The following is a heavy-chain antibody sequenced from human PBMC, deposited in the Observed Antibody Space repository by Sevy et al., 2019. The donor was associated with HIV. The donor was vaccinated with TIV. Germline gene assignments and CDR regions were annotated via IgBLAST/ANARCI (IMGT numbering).Heavy chain of an antibody. D-gene: IGHD2-8*01. J-gene: IGHJ4*02. V-gene: IGHV3-23*01. Sequence: GGSLRLSCAASGFAFYEYSMSWIRQAPGKGLEWVATLSFGCGKINYADSVKGRFTISRDNSKNSLYLQMDNLRVEDTALYYCAREGCSRPHDYWGQGTRVTVS. CDR3: AREGCSRPHDY. CDR2: LSFGCGKI. CDR1: GFAFYEYS.